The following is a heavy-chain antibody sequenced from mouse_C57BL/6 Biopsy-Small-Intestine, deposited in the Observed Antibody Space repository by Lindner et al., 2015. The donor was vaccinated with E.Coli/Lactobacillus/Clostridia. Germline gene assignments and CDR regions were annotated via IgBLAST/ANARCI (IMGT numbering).Heavy chain of an antibody. CDR1: GYTFTGSY. V-gene: IGHV1-84*02. J-gene: IGHJ4*01. CDR3: ARDAGDDTSNYPFDY. CDR2: INPKSGDT. Sequence: SVKVSCKASGYTFTGSYIHWVRQAPGQGLEWMGWINPKSGDTNTAQKFQGRVTMTRDTSISTAYMELSRLTSDDTAVYFCARDAGDDTSNYPFDYWGQGSLVTVSS. D-gene: IGHD2-5*01.